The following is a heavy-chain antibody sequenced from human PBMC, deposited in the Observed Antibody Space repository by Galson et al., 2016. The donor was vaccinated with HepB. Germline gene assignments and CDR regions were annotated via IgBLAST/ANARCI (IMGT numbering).Heavy chain of an antibody. CDR2: IKEDGSEK. CDR1: GFTFSVCW. Sequence: SLRLSCAASGFTFSVCWMSWVRQAPGKGLEWVANIKEDGSEKYYVDSVEGRFTISRDNAENSLYLQMNSLRVEDTAVYYCARPGYRWGQGTLVTVSS. J-gene: IGHJ4*02. V-gene: IGHV3-7*01. CDR3: ARPGYR. D-gene: IGHD2-15*01.